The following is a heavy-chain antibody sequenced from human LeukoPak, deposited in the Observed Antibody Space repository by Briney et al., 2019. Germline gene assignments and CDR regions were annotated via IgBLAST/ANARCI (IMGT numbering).Heavy chain of an antibody. D-gene: IGHD6-19*01. CDR2: ISADNANR. J-gene: IGHJ4*02. CDR3: ARDEPYSSGWYYFDY. V-gene: IGHV1-18*01. Sequence: GASVKVSCKASGYTFTSYGISWVRQAPGQGLEWMGWISADNANRKYAQKFQDRVSMTTDISTSTAYMDLRSLSSDDTAVYYCARDEPYSSGWYYFDYWGQGTLVTVSS. CDR1: GYTFTSYG.